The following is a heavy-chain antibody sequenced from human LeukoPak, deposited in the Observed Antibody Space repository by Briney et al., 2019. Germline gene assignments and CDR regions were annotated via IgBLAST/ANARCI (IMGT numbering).Heavy chain of an antibody. V-gene: IGHV4-31*03. Sequence: KPSQTLSLTCTVSGGSISSGGYYWSWIRQHPGKGLEWIGYIYYSGSTYYNPSLKSRVTISVDTSKNQFSLKLSSVTAADTAVYYCARGGAYSSGWYVEGYYYYGMDVWGKGTTVTVSS. CDR2: IYYSGST. J-gene: IGHJ6*04. D-gene: IGHD6-19*01. CDR3: ARGGAYSSGWYVEGYYYYGMDV. CDR1: GGSISSGGYY.